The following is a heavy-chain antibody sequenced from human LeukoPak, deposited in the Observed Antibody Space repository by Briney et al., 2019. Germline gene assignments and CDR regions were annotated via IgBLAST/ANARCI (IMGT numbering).Heavy chain of an antibody. J-gene: IGHJ4*02. CDR2: IYSGGST. CDR3: ANFRLWGKDLSDY. D-gene: IGHD3-16*01. CDR1: GFTVSSNY. V-gene: IGHV3-53*01. Sequence: PGGSLRLSCAASGFTVSSNYMSWVRQAPGKGLEWVSVIYSGGSTYYADSVKGRFTISRDNSKNTLYLQMNSLRAEDTAVYYCANFRLWGKDLSDYWGQGTLVTVSS.